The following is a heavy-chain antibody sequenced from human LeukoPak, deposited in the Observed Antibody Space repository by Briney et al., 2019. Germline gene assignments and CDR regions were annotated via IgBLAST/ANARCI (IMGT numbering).Heavy chain of an antibody. J-gene: IGHJ4*02. Sequence: PSETLSLTCTVSGDSISSYYWSWIRQPAGKGLEWIGRIYKSGSTNYNPSFKSRVTMSVDTSKNQFSLKLSAVTAADTALYYCARVGSGWQLDYWGQGTLVTVSS. CDR3: ARVGSGWQLDY. CDR2: IYKSGST. D-gene: IGHD6-19*01. CDR1: GDSISSYY. V-gene: IGHV4-4*07.